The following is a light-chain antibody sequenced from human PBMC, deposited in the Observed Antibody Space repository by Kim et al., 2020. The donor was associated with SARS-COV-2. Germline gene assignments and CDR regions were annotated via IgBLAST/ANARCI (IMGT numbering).Light chain of an antibody. Sequence: DIQMTQSPSTLSASVGDRVTITCRASQSISSWLAWYQQKPGKAPKLLIYKASSLESGVPSRFSGSGSGTEFTLTISSLQPDDFATYYCQQYNSYPFTFGQVTKLEI. V-gene: IGKV1-5*03. J-gene: IGKJ2*01. CDR1: QSISSW. CDR2: KAS. CDR3: QQYNSYPFT.